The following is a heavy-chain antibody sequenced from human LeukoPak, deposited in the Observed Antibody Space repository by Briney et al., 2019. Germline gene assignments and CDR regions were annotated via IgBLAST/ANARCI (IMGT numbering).Heavy chain of an antibody. CDR2: ISASGGNT. CDR3: AKHYYDSSGYFYYFDY. V-gene: IGHV3-23*01. D-gene: IGHD3-22*01. CDR1: GFTFSSYV. J-gene: IGHJ4*02. Sequence: GGSLRLSCAASGFTFSSYVMSWVRQAPGKGLERISFISASGGNTHYADSAKGRFTLSRDNSKNTLYLQMNSLRAEDTAVYYCAKHYYDSSGYFYYFDYWGQGTLVTVSS.